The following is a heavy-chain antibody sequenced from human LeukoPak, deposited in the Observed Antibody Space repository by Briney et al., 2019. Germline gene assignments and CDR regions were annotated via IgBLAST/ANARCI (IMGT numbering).Heavy chain of an antibody. D-gene: IGHD3-22*01. CDR1: GYTFTSYD. Sequence: ASVKVSCKASGYTFTSYDINWVRQATGQGLEWMGWMNPNSGNTGYAQKFQGRVTMTRNTSISTAYMELSSLRSEDTAVYYCARDPHSYYYDSSGYPDYWGQGTLVTVSS. J-gene: IGHJ4*02. CDR2: MNPNSGNT. V-gene: IGHV1-8*01. CDR3: ARDPHSYYYDSSGYPDY.